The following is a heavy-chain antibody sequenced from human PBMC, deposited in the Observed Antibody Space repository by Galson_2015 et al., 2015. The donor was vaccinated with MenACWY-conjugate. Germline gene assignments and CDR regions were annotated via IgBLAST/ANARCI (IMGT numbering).Heavy chain of an antibody. J-gene: IGHJ3*02. CDR2: ISDSDGTT. Sequence: SLRLSCAASGFTFSSYAMSWVRQAPGKGLEWVSGISDSDGTTYFADSVKGRFTISRDNSKNTLYLQMNSLRAEDTAIYYCARLPITGTTRYAFDMWGQGTMVTVSS. CDR3: ARLPITGTTRYAFDM. CDR1: GFTFSSYA. D-gene: IGHD1-7*01. V-gene: IGHV3-23*01.